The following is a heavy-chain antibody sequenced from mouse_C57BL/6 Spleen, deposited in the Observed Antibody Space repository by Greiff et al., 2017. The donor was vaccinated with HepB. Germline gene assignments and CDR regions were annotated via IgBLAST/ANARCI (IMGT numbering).Heavy chain of an antibody. CDR1: GFSLTSYA. D-gene: IGHD1-1*01. J-gene: IGHJ4*01. V-gene: IGHV2-9-1*01. CDR3: ARFITTVVAEGDMAMDY. CDR2: IWTGGGT. Sequence: VQLQESGPGLVAPSQSLSITCTVSGFSLTSYAISWVRQPPGKGLEWLGVIWTGGGTNYNSALKSRLSISKDNSKSQVFLKMNSLQTDDTARYYCARFITTVVAEGDMAMDYWGQGTSVTVSS.